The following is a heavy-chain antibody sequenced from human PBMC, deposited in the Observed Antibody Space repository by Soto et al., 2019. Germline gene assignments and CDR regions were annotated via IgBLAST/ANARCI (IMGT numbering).Heavy chain of an antibody. D-gene: IGHD3-10*01. J-gene: IGHJ4*02. V-gene: IGHV3-30-3*01. Sequence: QVQLVESGGGVVQPGRSLRLSCAASGFTFSSYAMHWVRQAPGKGLEWVAVISYDGSNKYYADSVKGRFTISRDNSKNTLYLQMSSLRAEDTAVYYCARAITMVRGAIDYWGQGTLVTVSS. CDR2: ISYDGSNK. CDR1: GFTFSSYA. CDR3: ARAITMVRGAIDY.